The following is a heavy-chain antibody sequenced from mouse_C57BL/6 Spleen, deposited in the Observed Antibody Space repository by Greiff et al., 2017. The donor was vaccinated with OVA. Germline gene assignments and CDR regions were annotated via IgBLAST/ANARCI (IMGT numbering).Heavy chain of an antibody. CDR3: AREDYGSKGAMDY. CDR2: ISYDGSN. J-gene: IGHJ4*01. V-gene: IGHV3-6*01. CDR1: GYSITSGYY. Sequence: VQLQESGPGLVKPSQSLSLTCSVTGYSITSGYYWNWIRQFPGNKLEWMGYISYDGSNNYNPSLKNRISITRDTSKNQFFLKLNSVTTEDTATYYCAREDYGSKGAMDYWGQGTSVTVSS. D-gene: IGHD1-1*01.